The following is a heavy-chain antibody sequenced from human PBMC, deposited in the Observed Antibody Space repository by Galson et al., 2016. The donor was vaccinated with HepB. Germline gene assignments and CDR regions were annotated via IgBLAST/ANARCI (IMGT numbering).Heavy chain of an antibody. J-gene: IGHJ4*02. CDR1: GDSISSRGYY. V-gene: IGHV4-31*03. CDR2: IHYSGST. CDR3: ARGHWERLNFDY. D-gene: IGHD1-26*01. Sequence: TLSLTCTVSGDSISSRGYYWSWIRQHPGKGLEWIGYIHYSGSTYYSPSLKSRVIESLNTSKNQFSLKLGSVTAADTAVYFWARGHWERLNFDYWGQGTLITVSS.